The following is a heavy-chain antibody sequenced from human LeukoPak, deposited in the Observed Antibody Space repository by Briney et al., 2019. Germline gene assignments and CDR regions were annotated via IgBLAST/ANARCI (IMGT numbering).Heavy chain of an antibody. CDR2: IYYSGST. Sequence: SETLSLTCTVSGGSISSGDYYWSWIRQPLGKGLEWIGYIYYSGSTYYNPSLKSRVTISVDTSKNQFSLKLSSVTAADTAVYYCARERGYCSGGSCYSEDYYYYYMDVWGKGTTVTVSS. CDR3: ARERGYCSGGSCYSEDYYYYYMDV. J-gene: IGHJ6*03. CDR1: GGSISSGDYY. D-gene: IGHD2-15*01. V-gene: IGHV4-30-4*08.